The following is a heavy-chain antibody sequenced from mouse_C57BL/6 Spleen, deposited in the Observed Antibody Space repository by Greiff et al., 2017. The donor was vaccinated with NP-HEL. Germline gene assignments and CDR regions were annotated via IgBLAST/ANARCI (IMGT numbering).Heavy chain of an antibody. V-gene: IGHV1-52*01. CDR3: ARYSNYEGAMDY. CDR2: IDPSDSET. D-gene: IGHD2-5*01. Sequence: QVQLQQPGAELVRPGSSVKLSCKASGYTFTSYWMHWVKQRPIHGLEWIGNIDPSDSETHYNQKFKDKATLTVDKSSSTAYMQLSSLTSEDSAVYCCARYSNYEGAMDYWGQGTSVTVSS. J-gene: IGHJ4*01. CDR1: GYTFTSYW.